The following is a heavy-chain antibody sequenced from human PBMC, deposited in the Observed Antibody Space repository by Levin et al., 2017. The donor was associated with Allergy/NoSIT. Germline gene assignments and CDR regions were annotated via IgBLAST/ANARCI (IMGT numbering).Heavy chain of an antibody. CDR3: TRDLLKGYSSGWTTVDY. V-gene: IGHV3-49*03. CDR1: GFTFGDYA. D-gene: IGHD6-19*01. Sequence: GESLKISCTASGFTFGDYAMSWFRQAPGKGLEWVGFIRSKAYGGTTEYAASVKGRFTISRDDSKSIAYLQMNSLKTEDTAVYYCTRDLLKGYSSGWTTVDYWGQGTLVTVSS. J-gene: IGHJ4*02. CDR2: IRSKAYGGTT.